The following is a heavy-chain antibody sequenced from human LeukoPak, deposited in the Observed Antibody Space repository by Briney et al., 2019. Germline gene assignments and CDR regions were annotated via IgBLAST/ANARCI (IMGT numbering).Heavy chain of an antibody. V-gene: IGHV3-30*09. Sequence: GTSLRLSCAASGFSFSSYEMHWVRQAPGRGLEWVALISHDAINKYYADSVKYRFAISRDNSKNTLFLQMDSLRPEDTALYYCARDGVYYYFDYWGQGTLVTVSS. CDR2: ISHDAINK. J-gene: IGHJ4*02. D-gene: IGHD1-14*01. CDR1: GFSFSSYE. CDR3: ARDGVYYYFDY.